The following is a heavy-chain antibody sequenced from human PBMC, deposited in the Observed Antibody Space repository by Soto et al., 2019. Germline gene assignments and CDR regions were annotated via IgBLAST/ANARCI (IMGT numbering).Heavy chain of an antibody. CDR1: GFSLTADGVG. CDR2: IYWDDDY. CDR3: GRQDPRGRYFDY. D-gene: IGHD3-10*01. J-gene: IGHJ4*02. Sequence: QITLKASGPTLVKPTQTLTLTCSGSGFSLTADGVGVGWVRQPPGKALEWLTLIYWDDDYRYSRSLMSSLTNTRDTTRNQVVLKMTAVNHVETGTYYCGRQDPRGRYFDYRGQGILVTVSS. V-gene: IGHV2-5*02.